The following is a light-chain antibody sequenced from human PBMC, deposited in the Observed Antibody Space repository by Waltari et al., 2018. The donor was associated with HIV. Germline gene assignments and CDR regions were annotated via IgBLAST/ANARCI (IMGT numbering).Light chain of an antibody. V-gene: IGLV2-23*02. CDR2: EVT. J-gene: IGLJ1*01. CDR3: CSYSRGDNFYA. Sequence: QSALTPPASVSGSPGQSITISCTDDTSHTENHNFVSWYQHHPGRPPQLVIYEVTKRPSGISPLFSGSKSGTTASLTISRLQAEDEADYFCCSYSRGDNFYAFGSGTMVTV. CDR1: TSHTENHNF.